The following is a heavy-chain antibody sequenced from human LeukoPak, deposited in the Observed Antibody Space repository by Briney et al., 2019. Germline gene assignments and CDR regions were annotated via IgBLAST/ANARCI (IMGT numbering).Heavy chain of an antibody. V-gene: IGHV3-74*01. CDR2: ISPTGSTT. Sequence: PGGSLRISCTASGFSFSGHWMHWARQLPGKGLVWVSRISPTGSTTSYADSVKGRFTVSRDNAKNTLYLQVNNLRAEDTAVYYCARGPNSNWSGLDFWGQGTLLTVSS. D-gene: IGHD6-6*01. CDR3: ARGPNSNWSGLDF. J-gene: IGHJ4*02. CDR1: GFSFSGHW.